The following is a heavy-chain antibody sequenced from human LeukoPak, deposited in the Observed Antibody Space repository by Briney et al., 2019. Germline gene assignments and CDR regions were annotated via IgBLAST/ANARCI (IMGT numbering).Heavy chain of an antibody. V-gene: IGHV3-66*01. J-gene: IGHJ4*02. CDR1: GFTVSSYY. CDR2: IYSGGST. Sequence: GGSLRLSCAASGFTVSSYYMSWVRQAPGKGLEWVSIIYSGGSTSYADSVKGRFTISRDNSKNTLYLQMNSLRTEDTAVYYCARGGSYFDISGYYFYWGQGTLVTVSS. CDR3: ARGGSYFDISGYYFY. D-gene: IGHD3-22*01.